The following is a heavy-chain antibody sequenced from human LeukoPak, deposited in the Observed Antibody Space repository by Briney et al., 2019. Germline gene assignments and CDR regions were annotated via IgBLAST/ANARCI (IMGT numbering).Heavy chain of an antibody. J-gene: IGHJ3*01. CDR2: VRANGEN. Sequence: SETLSLTCTVSGGSINAFYWSWIRQPPGKGLEWIAYVRANGENNYNPSLKSRVAISLDTANSKISLRLNFVTAADTAIYYCARQPANTAAFDVWGQGTMVTVSS. V-gene: IGHV4-4*08. CDR3: ARQPANTAAFDV. D-gene: IGHD5-18*01. CDR1: GGSINAFY.